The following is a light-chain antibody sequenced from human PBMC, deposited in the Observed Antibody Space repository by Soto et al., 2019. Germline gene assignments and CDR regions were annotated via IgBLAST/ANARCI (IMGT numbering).Light chain of an antibody. CDR2: GAS. Sequence: EIMLTQSLGTLSLSPGERATLSCRASQTVSRNSLAWYQHKPGQTPRLLIYGASSRATGIPDRFSGSGSGTDFTLTISRLAPEDFAVYYCQQYGGSPDTFGQGTKLDI. CDR1: QTVSRNS. J-gene: IGKJ2*01. V-gene: IGKV3-20*01. CDR3: QQYGGSPDT.